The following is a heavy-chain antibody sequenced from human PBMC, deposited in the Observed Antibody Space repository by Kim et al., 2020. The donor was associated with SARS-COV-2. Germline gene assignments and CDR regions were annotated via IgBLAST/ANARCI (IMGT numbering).Heavy chain of an antibody. Sequence: SETLSLTCAVYGGSFSGYYWSWIRQPPGKGLEWIGEINHSGSTNYNPSLKSRVTISVDTSKNQFSLKLSSVTAADTAVYYCARRVVRGPMGYWGQGTLVTVSS. J-gene: IGHJ4*02. CDR2: INHSGST. CDR1: GGSFSGYY. D-gene: IGHD3-10*01. CDR3: ARRVVRGPMGY. V-gene: IGHV4-34*01.